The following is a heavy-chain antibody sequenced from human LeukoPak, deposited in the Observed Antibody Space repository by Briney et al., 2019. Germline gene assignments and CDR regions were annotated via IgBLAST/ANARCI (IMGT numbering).Heavy chain of an antibody. CDR1: GFTFSSYW. Sequence: GGSLRLSCAASGFTFSSYWMHWVRQAPGKGLEWVAFIRYDGSNKYYADSVKGRFTISRDNSKNTLYLQMNSLRAEDTAVYYCARDQGRSGWYTYYYMDVWGKGTTVTVSS. V-gene: IGHV3-30*02. CDR3: ARDQGRSGWYTYYYMDV. D-gene: IGHD6-19*01. J-gene: IGHJ6*03. CDR2: IRYDGSNK.